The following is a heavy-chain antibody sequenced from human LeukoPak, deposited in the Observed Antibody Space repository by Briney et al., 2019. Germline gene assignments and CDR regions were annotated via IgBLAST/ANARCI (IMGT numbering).Heavy chain of an antibody. Sequence: PGGSLRLSCVGSGFTFSSYPMHWVRQAPGKGLEYVSAITSDGGSKYYANSVEGRFTISRDNSKNTLYLQMGSLRPEDMAVYYCARVGWPGGDQSRYFDYWGQGTLVTVSS. J-gene: IGHJ4*02. CDR1: GFTFSSYP. D-gene: IGHD2-21*01. V-gene: IGHV3-64*01. CDR2: ITSDGGSK. CDR3: ARVGWPGGDQSRYFDY.